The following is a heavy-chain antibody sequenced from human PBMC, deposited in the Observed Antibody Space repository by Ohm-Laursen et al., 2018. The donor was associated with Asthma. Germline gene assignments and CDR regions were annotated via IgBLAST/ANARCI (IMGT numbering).Heavy chain of an antibody. D-gene: IGHD3-3*01. CDR1: GFTFSSYA. J-gene: IGHJ3*02. CDR3: AKDLRAITIFGVVRSDAFDI. CDR2: ISGSGGST. Sequence: SLRLSCAASGFTFSSYAMSWVRQAPGKGLEWVSAISGSGGSTYYADSVKGRFTISRDNSKNTLYLQMNSLRAKDTAVYYCAKDLRAITIFGVVRSDAFDIWGQGTMVTVSS. V-gene: IGHV3-23*01.